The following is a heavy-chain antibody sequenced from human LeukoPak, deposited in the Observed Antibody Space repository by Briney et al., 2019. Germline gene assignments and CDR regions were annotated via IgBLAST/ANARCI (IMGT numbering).Heavy chain of an antibody. J-gene: IGHJ4*02. V-gene: IGHV1-2*06. D-gene: IGHD2-2*02. CDR1: GHTFTGYY. CDR2: INPNSGGT. Sequence: ASVKVSCKAPGHTFTGYYMHWVRQAPGQGLEWMGRINPNSGGTNYAQKFQGRVTMTRDTSISTAYMELSRLRSDDTAVYYCATSYIDSDYWGQGTLVTVSS. CDR3: ATSYIDSDY.